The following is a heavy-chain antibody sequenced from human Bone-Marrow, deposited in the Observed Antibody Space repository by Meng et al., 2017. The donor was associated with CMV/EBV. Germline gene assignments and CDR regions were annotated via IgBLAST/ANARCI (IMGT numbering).Heavy chain of an antibody. CDR2: IIPIFGTA. CDR3: ARVYYGSGNDNLGA. V-gene: IGHV1-69*05. J-gene: IGHJ5*02. Sequence: SVKVSCKGSGGTLSSYAISWVRQAPGQGLEWMGGIIPIFGTANYAQKFQGRVTITTDESTSTAYMELSSLRSEDTAVYYCARVYYGSGNDNLGAWGQGTLVTVSS. CDR1: GGTLSSYA. D-gene: IGHD3-10*01.